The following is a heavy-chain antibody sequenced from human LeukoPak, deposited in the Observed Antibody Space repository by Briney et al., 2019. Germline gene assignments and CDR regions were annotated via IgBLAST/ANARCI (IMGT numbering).Heavy chain of an antibody. Sequence: PGGSLRLSCVASGFTFSSYGMHWVRQAPGKGLEWVAVISYDGSNKYYADSVKGRFTISRDNSKNTLYLQMNSLRAEDTAVYYCAKVRSSSWQRVVDYWGQGTLVTVSS. CDR3: AKVRSSSWQRVVDY. CDR1: GFTFSSYG. J-gene: IGHJ4*02. D-gene: IGHD6-13*01. CDR2: ISYDGSNK. V-gene: IGHV3-30*18.